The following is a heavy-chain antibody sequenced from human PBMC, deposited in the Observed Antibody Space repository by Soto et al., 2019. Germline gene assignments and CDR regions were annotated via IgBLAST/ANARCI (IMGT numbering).Heavy chain of an antibody. CDR3: ASGPQSWITSIFSSYFDF. J-gene: IGHJ4*02. Sequence: GGSLRLSCAASGLTVSSNYMSWVRQAPGKGLEWVSIFFGGGTTYFAESVKGRFTISRDTSKNTLYLQMNSLRAEDTAVYYCASGPQSWITSIFSSYFDFWGQGTLVTVYS. D-gene: IGHD2-21*01. V-gene: IGHV3-53*01. CDR2: FFGGGTT. CDR1: GLTVSSNY.